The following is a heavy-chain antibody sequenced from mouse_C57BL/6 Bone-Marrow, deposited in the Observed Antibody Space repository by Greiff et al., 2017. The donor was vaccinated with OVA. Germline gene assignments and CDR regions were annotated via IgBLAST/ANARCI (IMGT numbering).Heavy chain of an antibody. Sequence: EVHLVESGGGLVKPGGSLKLSCAASGFTFSSYAMSWVRQTPEKRLEWVATISDGGSYTYYPDNVKGRFTISRDNAKNNLYLQMSHLKSEDTAMYYCARGSDYFDYWGQGTTLTVSS. V-gene: IGHV5-4*01. CDR1: GFTFSSYA. CDR2: ISDGGSYT. J-gene: IGHJ2*01. CDR3: ARGSDYFDY.